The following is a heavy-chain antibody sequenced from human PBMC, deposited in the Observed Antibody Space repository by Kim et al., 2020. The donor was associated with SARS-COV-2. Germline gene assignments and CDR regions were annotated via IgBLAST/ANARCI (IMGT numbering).Heavy chain of an antibody. CDR2: IYSGGST. D-gene: IGHD3-10*01. Sequence: GGSLRLSCAASGFTVSSNYMSWVRQAPGKGLEWVSVIYSGGSTYYADSVKGRFTISRDNSKNTLYLQMNSLRAEDTAVYYCARSRYYYGSGSYYRDYYYGMDVWGQGTTVTVS. CDR3: ARSRYYYGSGSYYRDYYYGMDV. V-gene: IGHV3-66*01. J-gene: IGHJ6*02. CDR1: GFTVSSNY.